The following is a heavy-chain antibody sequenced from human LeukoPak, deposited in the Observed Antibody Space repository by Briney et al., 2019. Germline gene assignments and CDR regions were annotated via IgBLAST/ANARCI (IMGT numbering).Heavy chain of an antibody. CDR3: ARDISGSYQLDY. Sequence: GASVKVSCKASGYTFTSYYMHWVRQAPGQGLERMGIINPSGGSTSYAQKFQGRVTMTRDMSTSTVYMELSSLRSEDTAVYYCARDISGSYQLDYWGQGTLVTVSS. CDR1: GYTFTSYY. J-gene: IGHJ4*02. CDR2: INPSGGST. D-gene: IGHD1-26*01. V-gene: IGHV1-46*01.